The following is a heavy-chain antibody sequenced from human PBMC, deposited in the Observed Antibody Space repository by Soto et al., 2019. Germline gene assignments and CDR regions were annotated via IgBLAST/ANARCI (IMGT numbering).Heavy chain of an antibody. D-gene: IGHD6-13*01. CDR1: GFTFSDYY. V-gene: IGHV3-11*06. CDR3: ARAGIAAAGTSFPTGY. Sequence: QVQLVESGGGLVKPGGSLRLSCAASGFTFSDYYMSWIRQAPGKGLEWVSYISSSSSYTNYADSVKGRFTISRDNAKNSLYLQMNSLRAEDTAVYYCARAGIAAAGTSFPTGYWGQGTLVTVSS. CDR2: ISSSSSYT. J-gene: IGHJ4*02.